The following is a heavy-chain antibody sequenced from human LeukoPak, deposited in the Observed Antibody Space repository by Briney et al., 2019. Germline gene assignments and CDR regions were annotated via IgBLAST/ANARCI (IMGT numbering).Heavy chain of an antibody. Sequence: SQTLSLTCTVSGGSISISGYYWTWIGQHPGKGLEWIGYIHYSGNTYYNPSLKSRVTIAVDTSKNQFSLKMNSVTAADTALYYCARDTSAEGYLDYWGQGTLVTVSS. CDR2: IHYSGNT. J-gene: IGHJ4*02. CDR3: ARDTSAEGYLDY. CDR1: GGSISISGYY. V-gene: IGHV4-31*03.